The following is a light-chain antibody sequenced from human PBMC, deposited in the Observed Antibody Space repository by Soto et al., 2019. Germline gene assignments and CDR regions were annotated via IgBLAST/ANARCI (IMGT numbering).Light chain of an antibody. CDR2: AVT. V-gene: IGLV2-14*01. J-gene: IGLJ1*01. CDR3: SSYTSSSTL. CDR1: SSDVGGYNY. Sequence: QSALTQPASVSGSPGQSITISCTGTSSDVGGYNYVSWYQQHPGKAPKLMIYAVTDRPSGVSSRFSGSKSGNTASLTISGPQAEDEADYYCSSYTSSSTLFGTGTKVTGL.